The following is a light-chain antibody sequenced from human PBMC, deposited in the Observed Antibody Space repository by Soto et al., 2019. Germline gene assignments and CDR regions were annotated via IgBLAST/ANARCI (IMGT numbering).Light chain of an antibody. J-gene: IGLJ2*01. CDR1: SSDVGGYNY. CDR2: DVT. CDR3: SSYTSSSTLVV. Sequence: QSVLTQPASVSRSPGQSITISCTGTSSDVGGYNYVSWYQQHPGKVPKLMIYDVTNRPSGVSNRFSGSKSGNTASLTISGLQAEDEADYYCSSYTSSSTLVVFGGGTKLTVL. V-gene: IGLV2-14*01.